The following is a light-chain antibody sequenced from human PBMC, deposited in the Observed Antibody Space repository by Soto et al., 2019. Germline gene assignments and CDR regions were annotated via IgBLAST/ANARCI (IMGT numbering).Light chain of an antibody. CDR1: QSVGSS. Sequence: EIVLTQSPDTLSLSPGERATLSCRASQSVGSSLAWYQQKPGQAPRLLIYDASKGATGIPARFSGSGSGTDFTLTISSLEPEDFAVYYCQQRSNWPPEVTFGPGTRVDIK. CDR2: DAS. CDR3: QQRSNWPPEVT. V-gene: IGKV3-11*01. J-gene: IGKJ3*01.